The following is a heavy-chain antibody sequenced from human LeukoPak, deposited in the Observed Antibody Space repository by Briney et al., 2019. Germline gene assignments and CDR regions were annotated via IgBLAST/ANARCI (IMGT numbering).Heavy chain of an antibody. CDR3: VKGDARED. CDR2: ISDTGRYV. CDR1: GFTFSRST. D-gene: IGHD5-24*01. J-gene: IGHJ4*02. V-gene: IGHV3-21*01. Sequence: GGSERLSCAASGFTFSRSTMNCVRQAPGKGLEWVSSISDTGRYVHYIDSLKGRFTISRDNAKSSLYLQMNSLGVEDTALYYCVKGDAREDWGQGTLVTVSS.